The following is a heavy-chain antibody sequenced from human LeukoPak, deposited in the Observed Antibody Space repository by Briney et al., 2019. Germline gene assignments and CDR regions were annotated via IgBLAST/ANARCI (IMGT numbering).Heavy chain of an antibody. CDR2: IIPIFGTA. CDR1: GGTFSSYA. D-gene: IGHD2-21*01. V-gene: IGHV1-69*05. Sequence: SVKVSCKASGGTFSSYAISWVRQAPGQGLEWIGGIIPIFGTANYAQKFQGRVTITTDESTSTAYMELSSLRSEDTAVYYCAGEHIVVVIAKIRRGNWFDPWGQGTLVTVSS. J-gene: IGHJ5*02. CDR3: AGEHIVVVIAKIRRGNWFDP.